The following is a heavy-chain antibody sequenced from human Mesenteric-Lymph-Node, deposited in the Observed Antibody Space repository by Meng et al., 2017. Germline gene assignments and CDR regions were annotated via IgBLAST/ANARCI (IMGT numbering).Heavy chain of an antibody. CDR2: IYWDDDE. D-gene: IGHD5-18*01. J-gene: IGHJ4*02. Sequence: QITLKGSGPTLVKPTQTLTLTCTFLGVSLSTSGVGVGWIRQPPGKALEWLALIYWDDDERYSPSLKSRLTITKDTSKNQVVLTMTNMDPVDTATYYCAHRRGYSYGYSFDYWGQGTLVTVSS. V-gene: IGHV2-5*02. CDR1: GVSLSTSGVG. CDR3: AHRRGYSYGYSFDY.